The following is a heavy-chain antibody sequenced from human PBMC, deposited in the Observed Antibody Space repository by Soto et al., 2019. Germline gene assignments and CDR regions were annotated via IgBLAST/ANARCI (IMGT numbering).Heavy chain of an antibody. CDR2: IYHSGST. CDR3: ARRITIFGVVSQFDP. D-gene: IGHD3-3*01. Sequence: QVQLQESGPGLVKPSGTLSLTCAVSSGYISSSNWWSWVRQHPGKGLEWIGEIYHSGSTNYNPSRKIRVTISVDKAKNQFSLKLSSVTAADTAVYYCARRITIFGVVSQFDPWGQGTLVTVSS. J-gene: IGHJ5*02. CDR1: SGYISSSNW. V-gene: IGHV4-4*02.